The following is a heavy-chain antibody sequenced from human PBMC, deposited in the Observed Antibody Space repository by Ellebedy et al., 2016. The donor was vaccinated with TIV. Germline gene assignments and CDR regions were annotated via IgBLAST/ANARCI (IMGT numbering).Heavy chain of an antibody. V-gene: IGHV4-59*08. CDR2: IYYSGYT. J-gene: IGHJ6*02. CDR3: ARGPLRYFDWVYYYHGMDV. CDR1: GGSISTYY. Sequence: MPSETLSLTCTVSGGSISTYYWSWIRQPPGQGLAWIGYIYYSGYTEYNPSLKSRVTISLDTSKDQFSLRLSSVTAADTAVYYCARGPLRYFDWVYYYHGMDVWGQGTTVTVSS. D-gene: IGHD3-9*01.